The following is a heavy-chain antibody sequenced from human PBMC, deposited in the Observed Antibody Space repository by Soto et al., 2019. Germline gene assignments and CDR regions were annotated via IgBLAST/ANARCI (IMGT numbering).Heavy chain of an antibody. Sequence: QVQLVQSGAEVKKPGSSVKVSCKASGGTFSSYTFSWVRQAPGQGLQWVGRIIPMLGIANSAQKFQGRVTSTADKSTSTAYMELSSLRSEDTAVYYCARDPYGDYPTYSFYYGMDVWGQGTTVTVSS. CDR1: GGTFSSYT. CDR2: IIPMLGIA. D-gene: IGHD4-17*01. CDR3: ARDPYGDYPTYSFYYGMDV. J-gene: IGHJ6*02. V-gene: IGHV1-69*08.